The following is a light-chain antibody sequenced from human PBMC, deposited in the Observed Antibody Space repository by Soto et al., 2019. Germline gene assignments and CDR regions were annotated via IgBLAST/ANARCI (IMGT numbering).Light chain of an antibody. CDR3: LHDHNYPWT. Sequence: ASQMTQSPSSLFTSVGDRVTITRRASQVIRNDLGWYQQKPGKAPKLLIYGASNLQSGVPSRLSGSGSGTDFTLIITSLQPEDFATYYCLHDHNYPWTFGQGTKVDIK. CDR1: QVIRND. J-gene: IGKJ1*01. CDR2: GAS. V-gene: IGKV1-6*01.